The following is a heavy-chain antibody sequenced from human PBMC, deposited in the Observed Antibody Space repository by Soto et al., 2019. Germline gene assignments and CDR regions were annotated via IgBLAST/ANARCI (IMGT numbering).Heavy chain of an antibody. CDR2: IYYSGST. Sequence: SATLSLTCTVSGGSISSYYWSWIRQPPGKGLEWIGYIYYSGSTNYNPSLKSRVTISVDTSKNQFSLKLSSVTAADTAVYYCARGYSYYYMDVWGKGTTVTVSS. CDR3: ARGYSYYYMDV. V-gene: IGHV4-59*01. CDR1: GGSISSYY. J-gene: IGHJ6*03.